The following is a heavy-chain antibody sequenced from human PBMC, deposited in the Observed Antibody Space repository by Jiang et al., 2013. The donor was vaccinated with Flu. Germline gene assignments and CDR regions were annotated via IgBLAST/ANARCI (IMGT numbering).Heavy chain of an antibody. J-gene: IGHJ4*02. V-gene: IGHV3-30*01. Sequence: ADSVRGRFTISRDNSKNTLYLQMNSLRPEDTAVYYCARAHSGTYYGLDYWGQGTLVTVSS. CDR3: ARAHSGTYYGLDY. D-gene: IGHD1-26*01.